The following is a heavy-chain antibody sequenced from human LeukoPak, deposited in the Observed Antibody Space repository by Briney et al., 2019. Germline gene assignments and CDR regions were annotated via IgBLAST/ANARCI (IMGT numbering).Heavy chain of an antibody. J-gene: IGHJ3*02. D-gene: IGHD6-13*01. CDR1: GGSISSYY. CDR2: IYYSGST. Sequence: PSETLSPTCTVSGGSISSYYWSWIRQPPGKGLEWIGYIYYSGSTYYNPSLKSRVTISVDTSKNQFSLKLSSVTAADTAVYYCARRYSSSWFDAFDIWGQGTMVTVSS. V-gene: IGHV4-59*08. CDR3: ARRYSSSWFDAFDI.